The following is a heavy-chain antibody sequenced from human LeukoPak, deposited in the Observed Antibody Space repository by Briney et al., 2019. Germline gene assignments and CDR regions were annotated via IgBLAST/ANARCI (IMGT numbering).Heavy chain of an antibody. CDR2: IYYTGRT. V-gene: IGHV4-59*08. J-gene: IGHJ3*02. CDR1: GGSINNYY. D-gene: IGHD3-16*01. Sequence: PSETLSLTCTVSGGSINNYYWSWIRQPPGKGLEWIGYIYYTGRTNYNPSLQSRVTMSADTSKNQFSLKLRSVTAADTAVYYCARLEGSTWGDAFDIWGQGTMVTVSS. CDR3: ARLEGSTWGDAFDI.